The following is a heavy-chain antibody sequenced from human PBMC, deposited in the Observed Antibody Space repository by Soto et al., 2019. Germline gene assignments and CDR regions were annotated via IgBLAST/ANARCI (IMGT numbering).Heavy chain of an antibody. CDR3: ARQDSSDSYGSGSYADSGLSTAYYCYYGMDV. J-gene: IGHJ6*02. V-gene: IGHV4-39*01. D-gene: IGHD3-10*01. Sequence: PSETLSLTCTVSGGSISSSSYYWGWIRQPPGKGLEWIGSIYYSGSTYYNPSLKSRVTISVDTSKNQFSLKLSSVTAADTAVYYCARQDSSDSYGSGSYADSGLSTAYYCYYGMDVWGQGTTVTVSS. CDR1: GGSISSSSYY. CDR2: IYYSGST.